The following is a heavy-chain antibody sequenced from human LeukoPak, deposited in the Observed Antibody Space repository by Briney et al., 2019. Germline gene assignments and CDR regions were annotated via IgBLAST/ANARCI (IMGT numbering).Heavy chain of an antibody. D-gene: IGHD2-21*01. CDR1: GGSISSGDYY. CDR3: AREINPCGGDCYSGPFDI. J-gene: IGHJ3*02. CDR2: IYYSGST. V-gene: IGHV4-30-4*08. Sequence: SQTLSLTCTVSGGSISSGDYYWSWIRQPPGKGLEWIGYIYYSGSTYYNPSLKSRVTISVDTSKNQFSLRLSSVTAADTAIYYCAREINPCGGDCYSGPFDIWGQGTMVTVSS.